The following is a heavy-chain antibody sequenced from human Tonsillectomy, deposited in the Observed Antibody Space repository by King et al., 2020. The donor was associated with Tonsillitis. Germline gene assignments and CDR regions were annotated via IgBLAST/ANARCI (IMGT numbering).Heavy chain of an antibody. V-gene: IGHV4-34*01. J-gene: IGHJ3*02. CDR1: GGSFSGYY. CDR2: INHSGST. D-gene: IGHD3-10*01. CDR3: ARESRLLWGGDAFDI. Sequence: VPLQPWGAGLLKPSETLSLTCAVYGGSFSGYYWSWIRQPPGKGLEWIGEINHSGSTNYNPSLKSRVTVSVDTSKNQFSLKLSSVTAADTAVYYCARESRLLWGGDAFDIWGQGTMVTVSS.